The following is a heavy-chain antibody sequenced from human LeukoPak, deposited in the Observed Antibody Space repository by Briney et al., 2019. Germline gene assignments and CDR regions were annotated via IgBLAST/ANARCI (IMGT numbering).Heavy chain of an antibody. CDR3: ARWYKYSSSWSPVNWFDP. J-gene: IGHJ5*02. CDR1: GGSISSYY. D-gene: IGHD6-6*01. CDR2: IFYCAST. Sequence: PSETLSLTCTVSGGSISSYYWSWIRQPPGKGMEWVGYIFYCASTNYNPSLKSRVTISVDTSKNQFSLKLSSVIAADTAVYYCARWYKYSSSWSPVNWFDPWGQGTLVTVSS. V-gene: IGHV4-59*01.